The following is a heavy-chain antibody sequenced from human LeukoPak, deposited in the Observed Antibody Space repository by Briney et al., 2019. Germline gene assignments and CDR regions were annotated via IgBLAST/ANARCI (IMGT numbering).Heavy chain of an antibody. CDR3: ASRPSSTGTFDY. CDR1: GGSISSYY. Sequence: SETLSLTCTVSGGSISSYYWSWIRQPPGKGLEWIGYIYYSGSTNYNPSLKSRVTISVDTSKNQFSLKLSSVTAADTAVYYCASRPSSTGTFDYWGQGTLVTVPS. D-gene: IGHD1-14*01. J-gene: IGHJ4*02. V-gene: IGHV4-59*08. CDR2: IYYSGST.